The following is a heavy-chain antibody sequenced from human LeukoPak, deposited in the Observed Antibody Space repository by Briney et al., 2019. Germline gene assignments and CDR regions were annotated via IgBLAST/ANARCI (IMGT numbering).Heavy chain of an antibody. D-gene: IGHD3-9*01. J-gene: IGHJ4*02. CDR3: AKGVRYLDWWILDY. CDR1: GFTFSNYA. V-gene: IGHV3-23*01. CDR2: ISGSDYA. Sequence: GGSLRLSCAASGFTFSNYAMGWVRQAPGKGLEWVSGISGSDYAYYTDSVKGRLTISRDNSKNTLYLQMNTLRAEDTAVYYCAKGVRYLDWWILDYWGQGTLVPVSS.